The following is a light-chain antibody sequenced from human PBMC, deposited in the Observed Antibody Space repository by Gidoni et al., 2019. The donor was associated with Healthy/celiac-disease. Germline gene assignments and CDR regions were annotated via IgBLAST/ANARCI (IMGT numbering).Light chain of an antibody. V-gene: IGKV4-1*01. Sequence: DIVMTQSPDSLAASLGERATINCKSSQSVLYSSNNKNYLAWYQQKPGQPPKLLIYWATTRESGVPDRFSGSGSGTDFTLTISSLQAEDGAVYYWQQCYSTPCSFXXXTKLDIK. CDR2: WAT. J-gene: IGKJ2*04. CDR1: QSVLYSSNNKNY. CDR3: QQCYSTPCS.